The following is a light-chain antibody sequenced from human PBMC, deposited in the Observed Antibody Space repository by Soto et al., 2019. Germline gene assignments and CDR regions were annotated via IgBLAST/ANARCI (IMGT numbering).Light chain of an antibody. J-gene: IGLJ2*01. V-gene: IGLV1-51*02. Sequence: QSVLTQPPSVSAAPGQKVTISCSGSSSNIGSDYVSWYQQLQGAAPKLLIYENYERPSGIPDRFSGTKSGTSATLAITGLQPGDEADYYCGAWEKSLTGGVFGGGTKLTVL. CDR1: SSNIGSDY. CDR2: ENY. CDR3: GAWEKSLTGGV.